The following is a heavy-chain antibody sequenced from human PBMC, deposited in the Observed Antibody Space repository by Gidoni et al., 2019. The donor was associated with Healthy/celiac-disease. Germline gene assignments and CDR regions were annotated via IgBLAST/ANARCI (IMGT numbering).Heavy chain of an antibody. CDR1: GFTFSSYG. CDR2: ISYDGSNK. D-gene: IGHD2-21*01. CDR3: AKCRGDGYNWFNYFDY. Sequence: QVQLVESGGGVVQPGRSLRLSCAASGFTFSSYGMHWVRQAPGKGLEWVAVISYDGSNKYYADSVKGRFTISRDNSKNTLYLQMNSLRAEDTAVYYCAKCRGDGYNWFNYFDYWGQGTLVTVSS. V-gene: IGHV3-30*18. J-gene: IGHJ4*02.